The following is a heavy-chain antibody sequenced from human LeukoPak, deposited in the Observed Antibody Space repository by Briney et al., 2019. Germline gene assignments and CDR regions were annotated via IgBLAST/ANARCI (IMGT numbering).Heavy chain of an antibody. CDR3: ARVIGNNWGSGYVTGDDY. Sequence: GGSLRLSCAASGFTFSNYATTWVRQAPGKGLEWVSSISGSDSNTYYTHSVKGRFTISRDNSKSTLYLQMNSLRVEDTAVYYCARVIGNNWGSGYVTGDDYWGQGTLVTVSS. CDR1: GFTFSNYA. CDR2: ISGSDSNT. D-gene: IGHD7-27*01. V-gene: IGHV3-23*01. J-gene: IGHJ4*02.